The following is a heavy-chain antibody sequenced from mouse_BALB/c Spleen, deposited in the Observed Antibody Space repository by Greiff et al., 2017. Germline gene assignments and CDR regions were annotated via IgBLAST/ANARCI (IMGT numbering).Heavy chain of an antibody. CDR1: GFTFSSYA. CDR3: ARVSASAMDY. D-gene: IGHD3-1*01. J-gene: IGHJ4*01. CDR2: ISSGGSYT. V-gene: IGHV5-9-4*01. Sequence: EVQLVESGGGLVKPGGSLKLSCAASGFTFSSYAMSWVRQSPEKRLEWVAEISSGGSYTYYPDTVTGRFTISRDNAKNTLYLEMSSLRSEDTAMYYCARVSASAMDYWGQGTSVTVSS.